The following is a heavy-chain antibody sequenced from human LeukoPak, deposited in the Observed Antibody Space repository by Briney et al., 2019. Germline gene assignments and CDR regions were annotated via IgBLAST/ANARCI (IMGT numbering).Heavy chain of an antibody. V-gene: IGHV4-34*01. CDR2: INHSGST. D-gene: IGHD6-13*01. CDR3: ARGEAGYSSSWSLFAFDY. CDR1: GGSFSGYY. J-gene: IGHJ4*02. Sequence: SETLSLTCAVYGGSFSGYYWSWIRQPPGKGLEWIGEINHSGSTNYNPSLKSRVTISVDTSKNQFSLKLSSVTAADTAVYYCARGEAGYSSSWSLFAFDYWGQGTLVTVSS.